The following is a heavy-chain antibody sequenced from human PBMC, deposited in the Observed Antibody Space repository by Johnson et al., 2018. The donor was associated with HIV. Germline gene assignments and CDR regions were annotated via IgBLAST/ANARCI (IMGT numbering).Heavy chain of an antibody. CDR3: ARGRGYIAPKLSGGAAFDI. V-gene: IGHV3-66*01. CDR2: INAGGDT. Sequence: EVQLVESGGGLVQPGGSLRLSCAASGIIVTGNFMSWVRQAPGKGLEWVSVINAGGDTYYADSVQGRFTISRDNSKNTLYLQMNSLRAEDTAVYYCARGRGYIAPKLSGGAAFDIWGQGTVVTVSS. J-gene: IGHJ3*02. D-gene: IGHD5-18*01. CDR1: GIIVTGNF.